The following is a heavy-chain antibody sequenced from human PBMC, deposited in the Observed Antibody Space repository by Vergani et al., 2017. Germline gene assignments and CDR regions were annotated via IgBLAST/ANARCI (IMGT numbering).Heavy chain of an antibody. V-gene: IGHV4-39*07. Sequence: QLQLQESGPGLVKPSETLSLTCTVSGGSISRSSYYWGWIRQPPGKGLEWIGSIYYSGSTYYNPSLKSRVTISVDTSKNQFSLKLSSVTAADTAVYYCAREGHGGATPPTWGQGTLVTVSS. CDR3: AREGHGGATPPT. J-gene: IGHJ4*02. CDR1: GGSISRSSYY. CDR2: IYYSGST. D-gene: IGHD1-26*01.